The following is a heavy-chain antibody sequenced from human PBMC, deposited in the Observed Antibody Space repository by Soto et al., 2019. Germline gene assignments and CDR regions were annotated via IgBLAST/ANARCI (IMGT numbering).Heavy chain of an antibody. CDR3: ARDNWNGAYYGLDV. CDR1: HFAFNIDA. J-gene: IGHJ6*02. CDR2: MSGSGSSI. V-gene: IGHV3-23*01. D-gene: IGHD1-20*01. Sequence: EAQLLESGGGLVQPGESLTLSCVASHFAFNIDAMTWVRQAPGKGLEWVSSMSGSGSSIYYADSVKGRLTITRDKSKKTLYLQKNSLRVEDTAVYWCARDNWNGAYYGLDVWGQGTTVTVS.